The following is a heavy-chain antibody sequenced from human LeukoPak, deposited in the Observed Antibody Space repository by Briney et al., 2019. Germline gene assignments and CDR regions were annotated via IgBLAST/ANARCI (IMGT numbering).Heavy chain of an antibody. V-gene: IGHV1-2*02. J-gene: IGHJ4*02. CDR3: ARVNPTTSYYDFWSGYYEIDY. D-gene: IGHD3-3*01. CDR2: INPNSGGT. Sequence: ASVKVSCKASGYTFTGYYMHWVRQAPGQGLEWMGWINPNSGGTNYAQKFQGRVTMTRDTSISTAYMGLSRLRSDDTAVYYCARVNPTTSYYDFWSGYYEIDYWGQGTLVTVSS. CDR1: GYTFTGYY.